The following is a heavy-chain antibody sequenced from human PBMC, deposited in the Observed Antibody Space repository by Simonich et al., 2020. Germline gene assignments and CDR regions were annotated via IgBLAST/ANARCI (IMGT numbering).Heavy chain of an antibody. J-gene: IGHJ5*02. D-gene: IGHD1-26*01. CDR1: GFTFSSYA. Sequence: EVQLVESGGGLVQPGGSLRLSCAASGFTFSSYAMHWVRQAKGKGLEWFSAIGTAGAKYDPGSVKGRFTISRENAKNSLYLQMNSLRAGDTAVYYCARGGYSGSYNWFDPWGQGTLVTVSS. CDR2: IGTAGAK. CDR3: ARGGYSGSYNWFDP. V-gene: IGHV3-13*01.